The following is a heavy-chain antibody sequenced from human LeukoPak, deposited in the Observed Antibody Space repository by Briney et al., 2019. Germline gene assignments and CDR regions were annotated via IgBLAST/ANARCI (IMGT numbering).Heavy chain of an antibody. CDR3: ARLGYCSSTSCYPDY. Sequence: SETLSLTCAVSGYSISGLYYWGWIRQPPGKGLEWITSIHHSGSTDYNPSLKSRVTISVDTSKNQFSLKLRYVTAADTAVYYCARLGYCSSTSCYPDYWGQGTLVTVSS. D-gene: IGHD2-2*01. V-gene: IGHV4-38-2*01. CDR2: IHHSGST. J-gene: IGHJ4*02. CDR1: GYSISGLYY.